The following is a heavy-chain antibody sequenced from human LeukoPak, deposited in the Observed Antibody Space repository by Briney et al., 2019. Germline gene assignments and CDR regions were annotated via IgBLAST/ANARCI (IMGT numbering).Heavy chain of an antibody. J-gene: IGHJ6*04. CDR2: ISSSGSTI. Sequence: GGSLRLSCAASGFTFSSYEMNWVRQAPGKGLEWVSYISSSGSTIYYADSVKGRFSISRDNAKSSLYLQMNSLRAEDTAVYYCAELGITMIGGVWGKGTTVTISS. D-gene: IGHD3-10*02. V-gene: IGHV3-48*03. CDR3: AELGITMIGGV. CDR1: GFTFSSYE.